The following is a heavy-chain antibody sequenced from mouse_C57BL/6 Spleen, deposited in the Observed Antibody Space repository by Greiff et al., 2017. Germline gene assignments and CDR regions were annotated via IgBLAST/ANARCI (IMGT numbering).Heavy chain of an antibody. V-gene: IGHV3-6*01. CDR3: AREYDGYFDY. D-gene: IGHD2-14*01. Sequence: EVKLQESGPGLVKPSQSLSLTCSVTGYSITSGYYWNWIRQFPGNKLEWMGYISYDGSNNYNPSLKNRISITRDTSKNQFFLKLNSVTTEDTATYYCAREYDGYFDYWGQGTTLTVSS. CDR2: ISYDGSN. J-gene: IGHJ2*01. CDR1: GYSITSGYY.